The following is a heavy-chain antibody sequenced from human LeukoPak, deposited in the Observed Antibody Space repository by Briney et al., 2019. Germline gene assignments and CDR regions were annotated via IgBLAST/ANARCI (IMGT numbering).Heavy chain of an antibody. CDR1: GFSISSGYY. Sequence: PWDTLSLTCSVSGFSISSGYYWGWFGPPPGKGVEWIGRIYHIWSTYYNPSVNSRLTISLNTSKNYFSLKVNSVPADDTAVCYLARYWNYVSGGSLDPWGQGTLGTLSS. CDR3: ARYWNYVSGGSLDP. CDR2: IYHIWST. J-gene: IGHJ5*02. D-gene: IGHD1-7*01. V-gene: IGHV4-38-2*02.